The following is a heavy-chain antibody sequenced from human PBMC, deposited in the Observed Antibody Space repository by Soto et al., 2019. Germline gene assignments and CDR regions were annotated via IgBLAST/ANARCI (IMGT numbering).Heavy chain of an antibody. CDR2: IKPDSGGT. D-gene: IGHD3-22*01. CDR1: GYIFTGFY. CDR3: ARLTGLFDSRDHIWEAQYNYGLDV. Sequence: GASVKVSCKASGYIFTGFYIHWVRQAPGQGLEWMGGIKPDSGGTDYAEKFQGRVTMTRDTSINTAYMELSRLRHDDTAVYYCARLTGLFDSRDHIWEAQYNYGLDVWGQGTTVTVSS. V-gene: IGHV1-2*02. J-gene: IGHJ6*02.